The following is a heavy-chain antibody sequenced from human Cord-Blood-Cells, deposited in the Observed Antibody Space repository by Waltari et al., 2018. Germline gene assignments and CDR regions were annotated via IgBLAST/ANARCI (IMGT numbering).Heavy chain of an antibody. CDR1: GGSFSGYY. Sequence: QVQLQQWGAGLLKPSETLSLTCAVYGGSFSGYYWSWIRQPPGKGLEWIGEINHSGSTNYNPPLKSRVTISVDTSKNQFSLKLSSVTAADTAVYYCARHAIRTFDYWGQGTLVTVSS. CDR2: INHSGST. CDR3: ARHAIRTFDY. J-gene: IGHJ4*02. V-gene: IGHV4-34*01. D-gene: IGHD2-8*01.